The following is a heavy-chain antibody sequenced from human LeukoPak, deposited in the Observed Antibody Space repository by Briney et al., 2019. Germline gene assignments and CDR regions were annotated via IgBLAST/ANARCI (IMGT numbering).Heavy chain of an antibody. Sequence: GGSLRLSCAASGFTFFTYSMHWVRQAPGKGLEWLAVSSFDENNKYYADSVRGRFTISRDNSKNTVYLQMNSLRAEDTAVYYCAKGDPIVVVPAALWGQGTLVTVSS. D-gene: IGHD2-2*01. CDR3: AKGDPIVVVPAAL. J-gene: IGHJ4*02. CDR2: SSFDENNK. CDR1: GFTFFTYS. V-gene: IGHV3-30*18.